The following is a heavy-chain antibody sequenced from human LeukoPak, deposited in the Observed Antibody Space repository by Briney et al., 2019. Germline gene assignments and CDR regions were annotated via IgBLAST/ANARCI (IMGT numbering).Heavy chain of an antibody. J-gene: IGHJ4*02. CDR3: AKIGYGSGSSKRYYFDF. CDR1: GFTFSSYA. V-gene: IGHV3-23*01. Sequence: GGSLRLSCAAFGFTFSSYAMSWVRQAPGKGLEWVSGISGSGGTTYYADSVKGRFTISRDNSKNTLYLQMNSLRAEDTAVYYCAKIGYGSGSSKRYYFDFWGQGTLVTVSS. CDR2: ISGSGGTT. D-gene: IGHD3-10*01.